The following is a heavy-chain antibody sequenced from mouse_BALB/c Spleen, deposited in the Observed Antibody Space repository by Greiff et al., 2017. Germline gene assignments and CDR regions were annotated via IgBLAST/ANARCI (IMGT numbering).Heavy chain of an antibody. D-gene: IGHD2-1*01. CDR1: GYTFTTYP. V-gene: IGHV1-47*01. CDR2: FHPYNDDT. CDR3: ARTYGNYEEGWFAY. Sequence: QVQLQQSGAELVKPGASVKMSCKAFGYTFTTYPIEWMKQNHGKSLEWIGNFHPYNDDTKYNEKFKGKAKLTAEKSSSTVYLELSRLTSDDSAVYYCARTYGNYEEGWFAYWGQGTLVTVSA. J-gene: IGHJ3*01.